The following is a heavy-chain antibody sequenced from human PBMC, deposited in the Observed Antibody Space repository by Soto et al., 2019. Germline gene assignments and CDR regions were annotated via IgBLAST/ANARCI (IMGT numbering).Heavy chain of an antibody. CDR2: IYTSGST. J-gene: IGHJ6*02. Sequence: SETLSLTCTVSGGSISSYYWSWIRQPAGKGLEWIGRIYTSGSTNYNPSLKSRVTMSVDTSKNQFSLKLSSVAAADTAVYYCARAGVVVAAAPYYYYGMDVWGQGTTVTVSS. CDR1: GGSISSYY. V-gene: IGHV4-4*07. D-gene: IGHD2-15*01. CDR3: ARAGVVVAAAPYYYYGMDV.